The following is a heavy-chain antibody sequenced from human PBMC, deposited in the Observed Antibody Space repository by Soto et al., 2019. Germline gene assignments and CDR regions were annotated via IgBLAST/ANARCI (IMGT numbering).Heavy chain of an antibody. J-gene: IGHJ4*02. Sequence: GGSLRLSCAASGFTFSTYWMHWVRQAPGKGLVWVSRINSDGSSTSYADSVKGRFTIPRDNAKNTLYLQMNSLRAEDTTVYYCARRDSSGWRPFDHWGQGTLVTVSS. CDR1: GFTFSTYW. CDR3: ARRDSSGWRPFDH. CDR2: INSDGSST. V-gene: IGHV3-74*01. D-gene: IGHD3-22*01.